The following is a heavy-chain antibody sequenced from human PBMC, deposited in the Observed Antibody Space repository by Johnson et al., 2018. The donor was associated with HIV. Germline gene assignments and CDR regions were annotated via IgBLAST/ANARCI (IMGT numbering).Heavy chain of an antibody. J-gene: IGHJ3*01. CDR2: ISYDGSNK. Sequence: QVQLVESGGGVVQPGRSLRLSCAASGFTFSSYGMHWVRQAPGKGLEWVAVISYDGSNKYYVDSLKGRFTISRDNVKKSLFLQMNGLRADDTAVYYGAGGRCYSGSYYSCAFDVWGQGAMVTVSS. V-gene: IGHV3-30*03. CDR1: GFTFSSYG. D-gene: IGHD1-26*01. CDR3: AGGRCYSGSYYSCAFDV.